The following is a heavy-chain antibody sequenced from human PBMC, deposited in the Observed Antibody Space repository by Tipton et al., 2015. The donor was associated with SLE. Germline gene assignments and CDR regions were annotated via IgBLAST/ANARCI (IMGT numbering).Heavy chain of an antibody. V-gene: IGHV3-15*01. CDR2: VKSESEGGTR. CDR1: TDTFTKAW. Sequence: GSLRLSCTASTDTFTKAWVNWVRQGPGKGLEWIGRVKSESEGGTRDFAAPVKGRFSISRHDSEKTAYLQMNSLKVDDTGVYYCTTGGNWFDLWGQGTLVTVSS. CDR3: TTGGNWFDL. J-gene: IGHJ5*02.